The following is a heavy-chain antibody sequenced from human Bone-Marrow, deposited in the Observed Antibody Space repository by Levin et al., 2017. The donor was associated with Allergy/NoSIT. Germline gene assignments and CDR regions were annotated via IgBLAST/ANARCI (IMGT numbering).Heavy chain of an antibody. J-gene: IGHJ6*03. CDR2: IKQDGSEK. CDR3: ARVGYCSSTSCYESYYDDYYMDV. Sequence: GGSLRLSCAASGFTFSSYWMSWVRQAPGKGLEWVANIKQDGSEKYYVDSVKGRFTISRDNAKNSLYLQMNSLRAEDTAVYYCARVGYCSSTSCYESYYDDYYMDVWGKGTTVTVSS. CDR1: GFTFSSYW. D-gene: IGHD2-2*01. V-gene: IGHV3-7*03.